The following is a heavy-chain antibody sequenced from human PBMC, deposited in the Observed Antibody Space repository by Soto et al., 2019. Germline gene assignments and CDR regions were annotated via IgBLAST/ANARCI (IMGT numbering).Heavy chain of an antibody. V-gene: IGHV5-51*01. D-gene: IGHD3-22*01. J-gene: IGHJ4*02. CDR3: ARAGAGYYDSSGYSNFDY. Sequence: PGESLKISCKGSGYSFTSYWIGWVRQMPGKGLELMGIIYPGDSDTRYSPSFQGQVTISADKSISTAYLQWSSLKASDTAMYYCARAGAGYYDSSGYSNFDYWGQGTLVTVSS. CDR1: GYSFTSYW. CDR2: IYPGDSDT.